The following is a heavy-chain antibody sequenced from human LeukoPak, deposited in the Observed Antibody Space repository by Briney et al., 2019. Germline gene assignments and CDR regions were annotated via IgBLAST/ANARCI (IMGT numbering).Heavy chain of an antibody. CDR3: AKDSRAYSNWYGMDV. CDR2: ISYDGSNK. CDR1: GFTFSSHG. Sequence: GGSLRLSCAASGFTFSSHGMHWVRQAPGKGLEWVAVISYDGSNKYCADSVKGRFTISRDNSKNTLYLQMNSLRAEDTAVYYCAKDSRAYSNWYGMDVWGQGTTVPVSS. J-gene: IGHJ6*02. D-gene: IGHD4-11*01. V-gene: IGHV3-30*18.